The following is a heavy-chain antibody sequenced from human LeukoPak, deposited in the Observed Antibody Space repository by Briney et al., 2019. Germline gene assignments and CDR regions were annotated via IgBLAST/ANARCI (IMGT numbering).Heavy chain of an antibody. V-gene: IGHV1-18*01. CDR1: GYTFTSYG. Sequence: GASVKVSCKASGYTFTSYGISWVRQAPGQGLEWMGWISAYNGNTNYAQKLQGRVTMTTDTSTSTAYMELRSLRSDDTAVYYCARVEDLYYYGSGSYYKISYFDYWGQGTLVTVSS. J-gene: IGHJ4*02. CDR2: ISAYNGNT. CDR3: ARVEDLYYYGSGSYYKISYFDY. D-gene: IGHD3-10*01.